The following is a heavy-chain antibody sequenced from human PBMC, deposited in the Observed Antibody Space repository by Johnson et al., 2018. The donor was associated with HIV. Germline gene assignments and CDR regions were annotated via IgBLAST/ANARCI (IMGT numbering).Heavy chain of an antibody. Sequence: VQLVESGGGLVQPGGSLRLSCAASGFTFSSYWMSWVRQAPGKGLEWVANIKQDGSEKYYVDSVKGRFTISRDNAKNSLYLQMNSLRAEDTAVYYCARDRFGYYDSSGSYAFDSWGQGTMVPVSS. J-gene: IGHJ3*02. D-gene: IGHD3-22*01. V-gene: IGHV3-7*01. CDR1: GFTFSSYW. CDR2: IKQDGSEK. CDR3: ARDRFGYYDSSGSYAFDS.